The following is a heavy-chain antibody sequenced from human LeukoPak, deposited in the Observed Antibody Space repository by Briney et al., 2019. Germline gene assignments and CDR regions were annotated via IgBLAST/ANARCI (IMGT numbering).Heavy chain of an antibody. CDR3: ARDYDYYETSGDYSLFDY. CDR1: GFTFSTYA. Sequence: TGGSLRLSCAASGFTFSTYAMSWVRQAPGKGLEWVSAITDSSTNTYYADSVKGRFTISRDNAKNSLYLQLNSLRAEDTALYYCARDYDYYETSGDYSLFDYWGQGTLVTVSS. V-gene: IGHV3-21*06. J-gene: IGHJ4*02. CDR2: ITDSSTNT. D-gene: IGHD3-22*01.